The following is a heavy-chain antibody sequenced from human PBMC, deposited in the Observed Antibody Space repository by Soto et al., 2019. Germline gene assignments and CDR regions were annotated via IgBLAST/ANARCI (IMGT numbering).Heavy chain of an antibody. J-gene: IGHJ6*02. Sequence: GESLKISCKGSGYSFTSYWISWERQMPGKGLEWMGRIDPSDSYTNYSPSFQGHVTISADKSISTAYLQWSSLKASDTAMYYCAMKEGLAAAGYSGMDVWGQGTTVTVSS. CDR2: IDPSDSYT. CDR3: AMKEGLAAAGYSGMDV. V-gene: IGHV5-10-1*01. D-gene: IGHD6-13*01. CDR1: GYSFTSYW.